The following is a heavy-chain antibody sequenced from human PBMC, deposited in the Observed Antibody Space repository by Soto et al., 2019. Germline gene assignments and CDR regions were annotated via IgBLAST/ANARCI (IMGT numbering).Heavy chain of an antibody. CDR1: GYTFTSYD. Sequence: ASVKVSCKAPGYTFTSYDINWVRQATGQGLEWMGWMNPNSGNTGYAQKFQGRVTMTRNTSISTAYMELSSLRSEDTAVYYCARSTDYYDSSGYEYWYFDLWGRGTLVTVSS. CDR2: MNPNSGNT. D-gene: IGHD3-22*01. CDR3: ARSTDYYDSSGYEYWYFDL. V-gene: IGHV1-8*01. J-gene: IGHJ2*01.